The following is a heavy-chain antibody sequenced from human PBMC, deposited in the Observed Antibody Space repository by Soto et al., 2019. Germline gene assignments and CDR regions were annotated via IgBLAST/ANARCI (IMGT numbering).Heavy chain of an antibody. CDR1: GFTFSSCS. CDR3: ARGGYDSSGPMGIYYYYYGMDV. CDR2: ISGSGDTK. J-gene: IGHJ6*02. V-gene: IGHV3-48*02. D-gene: IGHD3-22*01. Sequence: EVQLVESGGGLVQPGGSLRLSCASSGFTFSSCSMNWVRQAPGKGLEWVSFISGSGDTKYYADSVKGRFTISRDNAKNSLYLQMSSLRDEDTAVYYCARGGYDSSGPMGIYYYYYGMDVWGQGTTVTVSS.